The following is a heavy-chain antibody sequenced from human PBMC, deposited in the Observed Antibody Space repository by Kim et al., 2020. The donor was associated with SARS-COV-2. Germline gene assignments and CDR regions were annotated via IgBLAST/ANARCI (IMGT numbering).Heavy chain of an antibody. CDR2: LYSGGNT. Sequence: GGSLRLSCAVSGLTVNSNYMSWVRQAPGKGLEWVSILYSGGNTYYPDSLKGRFTISRDDSMNTLYLQMNILRADDTAVYYCARVRVATTADYFDFWGQGT. J-gene: IGHJ4*02. D-gene: IGHD5-12*01. CDR1: GLTVNSNY. V-gene: IGHV3-66*01. CDR3: ARVRVATTADYFDF.